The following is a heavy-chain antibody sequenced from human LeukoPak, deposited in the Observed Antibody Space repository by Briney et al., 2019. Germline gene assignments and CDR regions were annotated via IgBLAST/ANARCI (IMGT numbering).Heavy chain of an antibody. CDR3: ARQGYDSSGYHPFDY. Sequence: SETLSLTCTVSGGSISGYYWSWIRQPPGKGLEWIGYIYYSGSTNYNPSLKSRVTISVDTSKNQFSLKLSSVTAADTAVYYCARQGYDSSGYHPFDYWGQGTLVTVSS. D-gene: IGHD3-22*01. V-gene: IGHV4-59*08. CDR1: GGSISGYY. CDR2: IYYSGST. J-gene: IGHJ4*02.